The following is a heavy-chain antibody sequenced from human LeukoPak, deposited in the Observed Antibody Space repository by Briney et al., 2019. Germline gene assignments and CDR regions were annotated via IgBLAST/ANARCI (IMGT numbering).Heavy chain of an antibody. J-gene: IGHJ4*02. V-gene: IGHV3-74*01. CDR3: ARGGYYDSSGSDY. D-gene: IGHD3-22*01. Sequence: GGSLRLSCAASGSTFSSYWMHWVRQAPGKGLVWVSRINSDGSSTSYADSVKGRFTISRDNAKNTLYLQMNSLRAEDTAVYYCARGGYYDSSGSDYWGQGTLVTVSS. CDR2: INSDGSST. CDR1: GSTFSSYW.